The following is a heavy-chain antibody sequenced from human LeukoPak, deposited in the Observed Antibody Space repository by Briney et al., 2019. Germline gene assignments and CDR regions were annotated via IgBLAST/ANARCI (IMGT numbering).Heavy chain of an antibody. V-gene: IGHV4-4*07. Sequence: SETLSLTCVVSGDSISNYYWSWIRQPAGKGLEWIGRIYASGTTNYNPSLKSRVTMSVDTSKNQFSLKLTSVTAADTAVYYCAREAAAGTFYFDYWGQGTLVTVSS. CDR1: GDSISNYY. CDR3: AREAAAGTFYFDY. J-gene: IGHJ4*02. D-gene: IGHD6-13*01. CDR2: IYASGTT.